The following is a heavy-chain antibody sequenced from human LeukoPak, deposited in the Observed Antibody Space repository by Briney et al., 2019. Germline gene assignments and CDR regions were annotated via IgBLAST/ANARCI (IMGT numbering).Heavy chain of an antibody. CDR2: MNPNSGNT. CDR3: ARGAQESYYMDV. Sequence: ASVKVSCKASGYTFTSYDINWVRQATGQGLEWMGWMNPNSGNTGYAQKFQGRVTMTRNTSISTAYMELSSLRSEDTAVYYCARGAQESYYMDVWGQGTTVTVSS. V-gene: IGHV1-8*01. J-gene: IGHJ6*03. CDR1: GYTFTSYD.